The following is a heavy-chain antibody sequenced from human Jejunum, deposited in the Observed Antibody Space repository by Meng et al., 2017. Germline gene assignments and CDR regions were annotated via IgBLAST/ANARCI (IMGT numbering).Heavy chain of an antibody. V-gene: IGHV1-69*01. CDR2: IIPIFGPT. CDR3: ARGAVVATTYYFDY. J-gene: IGHJ4*02. D-gene: IGHD2-15*01. CDR1: GGTFSSDA. Sequence: LGESVAELKKPGSSVKVACKASGGTFSSDAMSWVRQAPGQGLEWMGGIIPIFGPTNYAQKFQGRVTITADESTSTAYMELSGLRSEDTALYYCARGAVVATTYYFDYWGQGSLVTVSS.